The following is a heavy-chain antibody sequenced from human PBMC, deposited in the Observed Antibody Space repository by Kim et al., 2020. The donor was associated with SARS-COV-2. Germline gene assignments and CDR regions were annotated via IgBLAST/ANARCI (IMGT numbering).Heavy chain of an antibody. CDR2: ISSSSSYT. D-gene: IGHD3-9*01. CDR1: GFTFSDYY. V-gene: IGHV3-11*06. CDR3: ARDVNYDILTGYYTGFDY. Sequence: GGSLRLSCAASGFTFSDYYMSWIRQAPGKGLEWVSYISSSSSYTNYADSVKGRFTISRDNAKNSLYLQMNSLRAEDTAVYYCARDVNYDILTGYYTGFDYWGQGTLVTVSS. J-gene: IGHJ4*02.